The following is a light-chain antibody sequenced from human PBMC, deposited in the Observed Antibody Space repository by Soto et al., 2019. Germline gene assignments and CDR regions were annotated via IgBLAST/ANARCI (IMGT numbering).Light chain of an antibody. CDR2: DAS. V-gene: IGKV3-11*01. CDR1: QSVSSY. CDR3: QQRSNWPTIT. J-gene: IGKJ5*01. Sequence: EIVLTQSPATLSLSPGERATLSCRASQSVSSYLAWYQQKPGQAHRLLIYDASNRATGIPARFSGSGSGTDFTLTISSLEPEDFAVYYCQQRSNWPTITFGQGTRLEI.